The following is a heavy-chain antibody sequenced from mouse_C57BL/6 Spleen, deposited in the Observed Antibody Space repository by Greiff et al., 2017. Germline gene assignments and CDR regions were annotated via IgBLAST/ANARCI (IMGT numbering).Heavy chain of an antibody. D-gene: IGHD2-2*01. CDR1: GYTFTSYW. J-gene: IGHJ2*01. Sequence: QVQLQQPGAELVKPGASVKMSCKASGYTFTSYWITWVKQRPGQGLEWIGDIYPGSGSTNYNEKFKSKATLTVDTSSSTAYMQLSSLTSENSAVYYCARCDYYGYDPNYFDYWGQGTTLTVSS. V-gene: IGHV1-55*01. CDR3: ARCDYYGYDPNYFDY. CDR2: IYPGSGST.